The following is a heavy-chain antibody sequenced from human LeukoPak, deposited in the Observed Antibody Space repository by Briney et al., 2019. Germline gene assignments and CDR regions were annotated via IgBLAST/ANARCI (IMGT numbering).Heavy chain of an antibody. CDR3: ARGERLGGDY. Sequence: SETLSLTCTVSGASISSYYWSWIRQPPGKGLEWIGYIYYSGSVNYNPSLKSRVTISLDTSKNRFSLRLSSVTAADTAVYYCARGERLGGDYWGQGTLVTVSS. V-gene: IGHV4-59*01. D-gene: IGHD1-1*01. CDR2: IYYSGSV. CDR1: GASISSYY. J-gene: IGHJ4*02.